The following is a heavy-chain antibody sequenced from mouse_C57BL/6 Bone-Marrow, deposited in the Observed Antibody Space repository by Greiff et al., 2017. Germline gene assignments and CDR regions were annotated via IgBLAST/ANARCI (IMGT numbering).Heavy chain of an antibody. Sequence: VKLMESGAELARPGASVKMSCKASGYTFTSYTMHWVKQWPGQGLEWIGYINPSSGTTKYNQKFKNKATLTADKSSSTAYMQLGSLTSEDSAVYYCAQVAYWGQGTLVTVSA. CDR1: GYTFTSYT. J-gene: IGHJ3*01. CDR3: AQVAY. V-gene: IGHV1-4*01. CDR2: INPSSGTT.